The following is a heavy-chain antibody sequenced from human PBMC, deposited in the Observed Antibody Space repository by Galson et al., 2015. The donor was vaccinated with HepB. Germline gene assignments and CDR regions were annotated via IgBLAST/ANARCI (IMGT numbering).Heavy chain of an antibody. CDR1: GFIFSSYA. J-gene: IGHJ4*02. Sequence: SLRLSCAASGFIFSSYAIHWVRQAPGRGLEWVSVISYDGINYYYADYVKGRVIIFRDNSKSTLFLQMNSLRGEDAAVYYGARDTGIGMIKAYFAYWGQRTVVTVSS. CDR3: ARDTGIGMIKAYFAY. D-gene: IGHD3-16*01. CDR2: ISYDGINY. V-gene: IGHV3-30*04.